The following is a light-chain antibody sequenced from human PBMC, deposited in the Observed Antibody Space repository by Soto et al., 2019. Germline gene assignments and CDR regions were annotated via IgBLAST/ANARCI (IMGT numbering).Light chain of an antibody. CDR1: QGISSY. V-gene: IGKV1-8*01. Sequence: AIRMTQSPSSLSASTGDRVTITCRASQGISSYLAWYQQKPGKAPKLLIYAASTLQSGVPSRFSGSGSGTDFTLTISCLQSEDFAPYYCQQANSGTPWTFGQGTKVDIK. J-gene: IGKJ1*01. CDR3: QQANSGTPWT. CDR2: AAS.